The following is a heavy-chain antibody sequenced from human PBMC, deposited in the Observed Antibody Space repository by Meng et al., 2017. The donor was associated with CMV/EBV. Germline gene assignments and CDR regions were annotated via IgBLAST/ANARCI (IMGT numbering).Heavy chain of an antibody. Sequence: GESLKISCAASGFTFSSYSMNWVRQAPGKGLEWVSYISSSSSTIYYADSVKGRFTISRDNAKNSLYLQMNSLRAEDTAVYYCARVGGGVVPAAIVTTNYYYYGMDVWGQGTTVTVSS. CDR3: ARVGGGVVPAAIVTTNYYYYGMDV. V-gene: IGHV3-48*04. CDR2: ISSSSSTI. CDR1: GFTFSSYS. J-gene: IGHJ6*02. D-gene: IGHD2-2*01.